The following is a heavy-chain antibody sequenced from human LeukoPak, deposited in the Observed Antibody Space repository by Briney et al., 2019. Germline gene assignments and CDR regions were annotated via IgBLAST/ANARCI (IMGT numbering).Heavy chain of an antibody. V-gene: IGHV4-38-2*02. CDR1: GYSISSGYY. Sequence: SETLSLTCTVSGYSISSGYYWGWIRQPPGKGLEWIGSIYHSGSTYYNPSLKSRVTISVDTSKNQFSLKLSSVTAADTAVYYCARDNGAAAGTGGDYWGQGTLVTVSS. CDR2: IYHSGST. D-gene: IGHD6-13*01. CDR3: ARDNGAAAGTGGDY. J-gene: IGHJ4*02.